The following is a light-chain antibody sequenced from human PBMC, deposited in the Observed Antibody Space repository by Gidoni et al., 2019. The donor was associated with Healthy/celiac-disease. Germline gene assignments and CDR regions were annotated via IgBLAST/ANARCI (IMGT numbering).Light chain of an antibody. Sequence: QSALTQPASVSGSPGHSITISCTGTSSDVGGYNYVSWYQQHPGKAPKLMIYDVSNRPSGVSNRFSGSKSGNTASLTISGLQAEDEADYYCSSYTSSSTLEGVFGGGTKLTVL. J-gene: IGLJ2*01. V-gene: IGLV2-14*03. CDR1: SSDVGGYNY. CDR3: SSYTSSSTLEGV. CDR2: DVS.